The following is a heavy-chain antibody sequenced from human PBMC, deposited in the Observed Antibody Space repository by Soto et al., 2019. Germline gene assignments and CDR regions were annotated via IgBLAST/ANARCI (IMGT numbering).Heavy chain of an antibody. D-gene: IGHD1-26*01. CDR2: ISDSSSTI. CDR1: GFTFNSHT. V-gene: IGHV3-48*04. Sequence: EVQLVESGGGLVQPGGSLRLSCVASGFTFNSHTMNWVRQAPGKGLEWLSYISDSSSTIYYADSVKGRFTISRDNAKNSLYLQMNSLRVDDTALYYCAREVGATGYWGQGNLVTVSS. CDR3: AREVGATGY. J-gene: IGHJ4*02.